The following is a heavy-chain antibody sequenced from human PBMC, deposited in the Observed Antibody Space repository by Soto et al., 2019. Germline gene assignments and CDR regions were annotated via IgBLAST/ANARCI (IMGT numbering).Heavy chain of an antibody. CDR1: GFSLRSLGMA. J-gene: IGHJ4*02. D-gene: IGHD6-6*01. Sequence: QITLKESGPTLLKPTQTLTLTCTFSGFSLRSLGMAVGWIRQPPGRALEWVALIYWDDEERYSPSLQSRLTITKDTSKIHVVLTMTTMDPVDTATYNCARRYDSSFDFWGQGIPVTVSS. CDR3: ARRYDSSFDF. CDR2: IYWDDEE. V-gene: IGHV2-5*02.